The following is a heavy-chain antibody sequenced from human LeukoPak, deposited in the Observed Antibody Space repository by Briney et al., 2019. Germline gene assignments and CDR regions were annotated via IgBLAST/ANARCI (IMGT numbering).Heavy chain of an antibody. CDR1: GFPFSTYA. CDR2: LSGSTTST. J-gene: IGHJ3*01. Sequence: GGSLRLSCTASGFPFSTYAMSWVRQAPGKGLEWVSFLSGSTTSTSYADSVRGRFTISRDNSKNTLYLQMTSLRAEDTAVYYCAKGFRGAATDAFDLWGHGTMVTVSS. D-gene: IGHD3-10*01. CDR3: AKGFRGAATDAFDL. V-gene: IGHV3-23*01.